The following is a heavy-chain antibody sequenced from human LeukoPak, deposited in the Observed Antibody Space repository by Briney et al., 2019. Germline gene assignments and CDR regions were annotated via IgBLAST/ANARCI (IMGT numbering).Heavy chain of an antibody. J-gene: IGHJ4*02. V-gene: IGHV1-18*01. CDR2: ISAYNGNT. D-gene: IGHD3-22*01. CDR3: ARVPPPYDSSGYYSPLDY. CDR1: GYTFTSYG. Sequence: GASVKVSCKASGYTFTSYGISWVRQAPGQGLEWMGWISAYNGNTNYAQKLQGRVTMTTDTSTSTAYMELRSLRSDDTAVYYCARVPPPYDSSGYYSPLDYWGQGTLVTVSS.